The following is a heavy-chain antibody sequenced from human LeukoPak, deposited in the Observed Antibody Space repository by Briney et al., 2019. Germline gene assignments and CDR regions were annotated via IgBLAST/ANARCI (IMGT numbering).Heavy chain of an antibody. CDR3: ARVPRYDSSGYYPPGIDY. V-gene: IGHV1-2*02. CDR2: INPNSGGT. CDR1: GYTFTGYY. J-gene: IGHJ4*02. D-gene: IGHD3-22*01. Sequence: ASVKVSCKASGYTFTGYYMHWVRQAPGQGLEWMGWINPNSGGTNYAQNFQGRVTMTRGTSISTAYLELSRLRSEDTAVYYCARVPRYDSSGYYPPGIDYWGQGTLVTVSS.